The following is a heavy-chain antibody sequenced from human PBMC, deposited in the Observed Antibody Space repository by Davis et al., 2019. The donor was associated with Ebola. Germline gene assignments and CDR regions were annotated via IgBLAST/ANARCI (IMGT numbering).Heavy chain of an antibody. V-gene: IGHV1-18*01. D-gene: IGHD1-26*01. CDR3: AREAGATTRRYDS. CDR1: SYTFTSYG. CDR2: ISAYNGNT. J-gene: IGHJ5*01. Sequence: ASVLISCYASSYTFTSYGISWVRQAPGQGLEWMGWISAYNGNTNYAQTLQGRVTMTTDTSRSTAYMGLRSLRSDDTAVYYCAREAGATTRRYDSWGQGTLVTVSS.